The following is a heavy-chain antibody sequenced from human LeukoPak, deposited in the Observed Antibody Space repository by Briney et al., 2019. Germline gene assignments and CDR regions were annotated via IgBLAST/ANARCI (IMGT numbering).Heavy chain of an antibody. CDR3: AIPVSGTDRAFKI. V-gene: IGHV4-39*01. Sequence: SETLSLTCTVSGGSISNSADYWGWVRQPPGKGLEWIGTLYYRGDTYYNPSLNSRVAISADTSRSQFSLRLNSVTATDTAVYYCAIPVSGTDRAFKIWGQGTMVTVSS. D-gene: IGHD1-26*01. CDR1: GGSISNSADY. CDR2: LYYRGDT. J-gene: IGHJ3*02.